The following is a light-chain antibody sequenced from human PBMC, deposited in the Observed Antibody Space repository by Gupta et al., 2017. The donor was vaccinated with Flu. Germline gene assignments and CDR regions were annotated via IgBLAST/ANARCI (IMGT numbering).Light chain of an antibody. V-gene: IGLV6-57*01. J-gene: IGLJ3*02. CDR3: QSYDAANQWV. Sequence: FMLTQPHSVSASPGKTVTISCTRTSGSVVRNYVQWYQQRPGRSPTTVIYEDDRRPPGVPDRFSASIDSSSNSASLTISGLKTEDEADYYCQSYDAANQWVFGGGTKLTVL. CDR1: SGSVVRNY. CDR2: EDD.